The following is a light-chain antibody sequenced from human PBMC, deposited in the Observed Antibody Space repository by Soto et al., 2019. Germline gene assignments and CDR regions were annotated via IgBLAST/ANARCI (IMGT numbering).Light chain of an antibody. Sequence: QSMLTQPPSVSGAPGQRVTISCTGSSSNIGAGYDVHWYQQLPGTAPKLLIYGNSNRPSGVPDRFSGSKSGTSASLAITGLQAEDEADYYCQSYASSLSGYVFGTGTKVTVL. CDR2: GNS. CDR1: SSNIGAGYD. CDR3: QSYASSLSGYV. J-gene: IGLJ1*01. V-gene: IGLV1-40*01.